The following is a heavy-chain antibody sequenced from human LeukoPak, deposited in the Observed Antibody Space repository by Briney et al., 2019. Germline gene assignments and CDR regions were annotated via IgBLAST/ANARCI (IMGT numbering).Heavy chain of an antibody. V-gene: IGHV4-39*01. CDR2: IYYSGST. CDR3: ASYVWGSYFGPKRFDY. D-gene: IGHD3-16*01. J-gene: IGHJ4*02. CDR1: GGSISSSSYY. Sequence: SETLSLTCTVSGGSISSSSYYWGWIRQPPGKGLEWIGSIYYSGSTYYSPSLKSRVTISVDTSKNQFSLKLSSVTAADTAVYYCASYVWGSYFGPKRFDYWGQGTLVTVSS.